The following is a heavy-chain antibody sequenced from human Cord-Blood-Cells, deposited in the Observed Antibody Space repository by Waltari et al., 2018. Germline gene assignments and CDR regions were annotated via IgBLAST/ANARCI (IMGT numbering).Heavy chain of an antibody. D-gene: IGHD3-22*01. J-gene: IGHJ4*02. V-gene: IGHV1-8*01. Sequence: QVQLVQSGAEVKKPGASVKVSCKASAYTFTSYTINGVRQATGQGLEGMGWMNPNSGNTGYAQKFQGRVTMTRNTSISTAYMELSSLRSEDTAVYYCARGASRFYYYDSSGYYYYWGQGTLVTVSS. CDR1: AYTFTSYT. CDR2: MNPNSGNT. CDR3: ARGASRFYYYDSSGYYYY.